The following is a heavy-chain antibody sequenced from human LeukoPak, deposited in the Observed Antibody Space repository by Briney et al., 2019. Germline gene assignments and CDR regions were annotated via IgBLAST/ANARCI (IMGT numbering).Heavy chain of an antibody. D-gene: IGHD3-22*01. CDR3: AKDLWYYYDSSLLPDY. J-gene: IGHJ4*02. CDR1: GFTFSSYE. V-gene: IGHV3-30*02. CDR2: IRYDGSNK. Sequence: PGGSLRLSRAASGFTFSSYEMNWVRQAPGKGLEWVAFIRYDGSNKYYADSVKGRFTISRDNSKNTLYLQMNSLRAEDTAVYYCAKDLWYYYDSSLLPDYWGQGTLVTVSS.